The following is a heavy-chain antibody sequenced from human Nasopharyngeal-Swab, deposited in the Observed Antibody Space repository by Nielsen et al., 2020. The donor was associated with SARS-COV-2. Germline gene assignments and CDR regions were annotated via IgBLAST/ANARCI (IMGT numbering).Heavy chain of an antibody. CDR1: GFTFSSSW. D-gene: IGHD5-24*01. CDR2: ITSDGGST. V-gene: IGHV3-74*01. J-gene: IGHJ4*02. CDR3: ARGMAFFDY. Sequence: GESLKISCAASGFTFSSSWMHWVRQAPGKGLVWVSRITSDGGSTSNADSVKGRFTISRDNAKNTLYLQMNSLRAEDTAMYYCARGMAFFDYWGQGALVTVSS.